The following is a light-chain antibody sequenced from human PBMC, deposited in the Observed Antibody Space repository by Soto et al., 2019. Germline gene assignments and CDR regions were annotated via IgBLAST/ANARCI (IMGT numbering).Light chain of an antibody. Sequence: EIVLTQPPATMSLSPGERDARRCRASQSVSSYLAWYQQKPGQAPRLLIYDASNRATGIPARFSGSGSGTDLTLTISILEPEDFPVYYCQQRSNWPPITCGQGTRLEI. V-gene: IGKV3-11*01. J-gene: IGKJ5*01. CDR2: DAS. CDR1: QSVSSY. CDR3: QQRSNWPPIT.